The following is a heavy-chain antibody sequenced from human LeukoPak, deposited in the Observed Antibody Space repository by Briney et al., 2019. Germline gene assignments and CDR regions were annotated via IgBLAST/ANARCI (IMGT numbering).Heavy chain of an antibody. CDR3: ARGYGSGSNYFQH. D-gene: IGHD3-10*01. V-gene: IGHV4-34*01. J-gene: IGHJ1*01. CDR1: GGSFSGYY. Sequence: SETLSLTCAVYGGSFSGYYWSWIRQPPGKGLEWIGEINHSGSTNYNPSLKSRVTISVATSKNQFSLKLSSGTAADTAVYYCARGYGSGSNYFQHWGQGTLVTVSS. CDR2: INHSGST.